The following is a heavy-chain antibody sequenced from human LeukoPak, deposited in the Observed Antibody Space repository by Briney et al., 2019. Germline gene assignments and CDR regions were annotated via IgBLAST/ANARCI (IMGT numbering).Heavy chain of an antibody. D-gene: IGHD1-26*01. CDR2: IYYSGST. CDR3: ARPRLGATLYFDY. Sequence: SETLSLTCTVSGGSISSGSYYWGWIRQPPGKGLEWIGSIYYSGSTYYNPSLKSRVTISVDTSKNQFSLKLSSVTAADTAVYYCARPRLGATLYFDYWGQGTLVTVSS. J-gene: IGHJ4*02. V-gene: IGHV4-39*01. CDR1: GGSISSGSYY.